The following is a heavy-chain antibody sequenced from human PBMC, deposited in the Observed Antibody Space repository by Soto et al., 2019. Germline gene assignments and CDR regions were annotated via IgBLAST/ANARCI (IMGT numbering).Heavy chain of an antibody. Sequence: QLQLQESGSGLVKPSQTLSLTCAVSGGSISSGDYSWSWIRQPPGKGLEWIGYIYRGGSTYFNPSPNSRVTISVDRSQDQFSLKLSSVTAADTAVYYCASGSHVPHFWGQGTLVTVSS. CDR1: GGSISSGDYS. CDR2: IYRGGST. V-gene: IGHV4-30-2*01. CDR3: ASGSHVPHF. J-gene: IGHJ4*02. D-gene: IGHD6-6*01.